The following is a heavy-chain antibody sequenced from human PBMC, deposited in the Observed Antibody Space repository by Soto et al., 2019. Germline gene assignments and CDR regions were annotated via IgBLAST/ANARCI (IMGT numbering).Heavy chain of an antibody. J-gene: IGHJ5*01. CDR2: IYYSGST. D-gene: IGHD6-6*01. CDR3: ARDPVVYSSSEGWFDP. Sequence: SETLSLTCTVSGGSISSGDYYWSWIRQPPGKGLEWIGYIYYSGSTYYNPSLKSRVTISVDTSKNQFSLKLSSVTAADTAVYYCARDPVVYSSSEGWFDPWGQGTLVTVSS. V-gene: IGHV4-30-4*01. CDR1: GGSISSGDYY.